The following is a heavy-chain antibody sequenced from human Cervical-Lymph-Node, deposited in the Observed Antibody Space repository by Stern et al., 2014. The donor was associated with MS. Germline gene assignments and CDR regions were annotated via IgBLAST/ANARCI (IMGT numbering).Heavy chain of an antibody. CDR1: GYTFTSYW. CDR3: ARQRYFDY. CDR2: IFPGGSDI. J-gene: IGHJ4*02. V-gene: IGHV5-51*01. Sequence: VQLVESGPEVKRPGESLKISCQASGYTFTSYWIGWVRQMPGKGLEWIAIIFPGGSDIRYSPSFQGQVPISADKSSSTAYLQWNNRKASDTAIYYCARQRYFDYWGQGTLVTVSS.